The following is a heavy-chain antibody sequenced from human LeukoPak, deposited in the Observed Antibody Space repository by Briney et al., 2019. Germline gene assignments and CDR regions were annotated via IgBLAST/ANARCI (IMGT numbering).Heavy chain of an antibody. CDR3: ARGLRRGVYWFDP. D-gene: IGHD3-10*01. CDR1: GYTFTSYG. J-gene: IGHJ5*02. Sequence: ASVKVSCKASGYTFTSYGISWVRQAPGQGLEWMGWISAYNGNTNYAQKFQGRVTMTSNTSIDTAYLELSSLRSEDTAVYYCARGLRRGVYWFDPWGQGTLVTVSS. CDR2: ISAYNGNT. V-gene: IGHV1-18*01.